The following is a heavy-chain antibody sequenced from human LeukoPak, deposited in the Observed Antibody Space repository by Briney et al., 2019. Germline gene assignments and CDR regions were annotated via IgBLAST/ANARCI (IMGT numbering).Heavy chain of an antibody. CDR2: MNPNSGNT. D-gene: IGHD2-8*01. CDR3: ATAVGYCTNGVCSNPDFFDY. Sequence: ASVKVSCKASGYTFTSYDINWVRQATGQGLEWMGWMNPNSGNTGYAQKFQGRVTMTEDTSTDTAYMELSSLRSEDTAVYYCATAVGYCTNGVCSNPDFFDYWGQGTLVTVSS. J-gene: IGHJ4*02. V-gene: IGHV1-8*02. CDR1: GYTFTSYD.